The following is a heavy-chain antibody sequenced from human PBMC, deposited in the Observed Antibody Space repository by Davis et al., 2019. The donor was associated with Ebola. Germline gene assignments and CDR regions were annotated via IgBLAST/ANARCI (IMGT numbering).Heavy chain of an antibody. CDR1: GVTVSRDY. Sequence: GESLKISCADSGVTVSRDYMSWVRQAPGKGLEWVSVIYDRSTAYADSVRGRFTISRDKSNNTLYLDMNSLRVDDTAVYYCATTQWLREFDNWGQGTLVTVSS. J-gene: IGHJ4*02. CDR2: IYDRST. CDR3: ATTQWLREFDN. V-gene: IGHV3-53*05. D-gene: IGHD6-19*01.